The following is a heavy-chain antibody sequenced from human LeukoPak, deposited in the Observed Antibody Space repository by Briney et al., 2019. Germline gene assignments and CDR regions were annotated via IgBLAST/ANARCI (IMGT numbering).Heavy chain of an antibody. D-gene: IGHD2-2*01. CDR3: AKANWVSNADAVW. CDR2: IRGGGVT. Sequence: GGSLRLSCAASGFTFRSYAMSWVRQGPARGLEWVSSIRGGGVTFYADSVKGRFTLSRDDSRNTVYLQLNNLRVEDTAIYYRAKANWVSNADAVWWGQGTLVTVSP. V-gene: IGHV3-23*01. CDR1: GFTFRSYA. J-gene: IGHJ4*02.